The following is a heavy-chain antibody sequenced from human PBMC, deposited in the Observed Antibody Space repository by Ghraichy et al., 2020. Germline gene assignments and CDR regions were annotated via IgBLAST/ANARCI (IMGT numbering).Heavy chain of an antibody. CDR3: AKRSSGSYAYFDY. CDR2: ISGTGGTT. V-gene: IGHV3-23*01. D-gene: IGHD1-26*01. Sequence: GGSLRLSCAASGFTFSSYAMSWVRQAPGKGLEWVSGISGTGGTTYYADSVKGRFTISRDNSKNTLYLQMNSLRAEDTAVYYCAKRSSGSYAYFDYWGQGTLVTVSS. J-gene: IGHJ4*02. CDR1: GFTFSSYA.